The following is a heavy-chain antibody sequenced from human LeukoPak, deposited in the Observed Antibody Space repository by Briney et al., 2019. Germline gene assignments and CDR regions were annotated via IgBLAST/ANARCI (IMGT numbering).Heavy chain of an antibody. CDR2: INHSGST. Sequence: SEPLSLTCAVYGGSFSGYYWSWIRQPPGKGLEWIGEINHSGSTNYNPSLKSRVTISVDTSKNQFSLKLSSVTAADTAVYYCARGPATVTTTNDYWGQGTLVTVSS. CDR1: GGSFSGYY. D-gene: IGHD4-17*01. V-gene: IGHV4-34*01. J-gene: IGHJ4*02. CDR3: ARGPATVTTTNDY.